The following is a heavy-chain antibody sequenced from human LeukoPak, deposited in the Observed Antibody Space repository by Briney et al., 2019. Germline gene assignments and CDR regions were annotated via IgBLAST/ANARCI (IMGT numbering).Heavy chain of an antibody. CDR3: AREEAVTYGNY. V-gene: IGHV3-66*01. J-gene: IGHJ4*02. CDR1: GFTVSSNY. Sequence: GGSLRLSCAASGFTVSSNYMSWVRQAPGKGLEWVSVIYSGGSTYYADSVKGRFTISRDNSKNTLYLQMNSLRAEDTAVYYCAREEAVTYGNYWGQGTLVTVSS. CDR2: IYSGGST. D-gene: IGHD4-17*01.